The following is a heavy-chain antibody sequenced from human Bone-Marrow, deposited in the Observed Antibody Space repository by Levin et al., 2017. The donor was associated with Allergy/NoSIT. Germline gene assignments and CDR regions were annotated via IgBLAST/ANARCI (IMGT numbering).Heavy chain of an antibody. J-gene: IGHJ6*02. V-gene: IGHV3-11*01. D-gene: IGHD6-13*01. CDR2: ISSSGSTI. CDR3: ARVQMYSSSWYYYYYGMDV. Sequence: GGSLRLSCAASGFTFSDYYMSWIRQAPGKGLEWVSYISSSGSTIYYADSVKGRFTISRDNAKNSLYLQMNSLRAEDTAVYYCARVQMYSSSWYYYYYGMDVWGQGTTVTVSS. CDR1: GFTFSDYY.